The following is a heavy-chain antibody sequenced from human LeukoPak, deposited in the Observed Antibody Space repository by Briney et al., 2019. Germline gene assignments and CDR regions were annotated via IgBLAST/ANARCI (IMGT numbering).Heavy chain of an antibody. CDR1: GDSISSGDSY. CDR3: ARDRDSGPQHAFGI. D-gene: IGHD5-12*01. V-gene: IGHV4-31*03. CDR2: INYSGNT. Sequence: PSQTLSLTCIVSGDSISSGDSYWSWIRQHPGTGLEWIGYINYSGNTYYNAFLRSRVTISVDTSKNQFSLKLTSVTAADTAVYYCARDRDSGPQHAFGIWGQGTMVTVSS. J-gene: IGHJ3*02.